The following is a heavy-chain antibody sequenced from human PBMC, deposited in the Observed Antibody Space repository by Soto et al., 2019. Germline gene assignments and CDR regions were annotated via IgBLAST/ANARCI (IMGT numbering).Heavy chain of an antibody. CDR3: AREYCSSTSCYWGFDP. CDR2: IIPIFGTA. Sequence: SVKVSCKASGGTFSSYAISWVRQAPGQGLEWMGGIIPIFGTANYAQKFQGRVTITADKSTSTAYMELSSLRSEDTAVYYCAREYCSSTSCYWGFDPWGQGTLVTVSS. CDR1: GGTFSSYA. J-gene: IGHJ5*02. D-gene: IGHD2-2*01. V-gene: IGHV1-69*06.